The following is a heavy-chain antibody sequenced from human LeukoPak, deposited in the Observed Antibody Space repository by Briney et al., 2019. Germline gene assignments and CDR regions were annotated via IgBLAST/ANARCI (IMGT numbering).Heavy chain of an antibody. CDR3: AIYGSGSYYPYHDY. V-gene: IGHV1-2*02. Sequence: ASVKVSCKASGYTFTGYYMHWVRQAPGQRLEWMGWINPNSGGTNYTQKFQGRVTMTRDTSISTAYMELSRLRSDDTAVYYCAIYGSGSYYPYHDYRGQGTLVTVSS. CDR1: GYTFTGYY. CDR2: INPNSGGT. J-gene: IGHJ4*02. D-gene: IGHD3-10*01.